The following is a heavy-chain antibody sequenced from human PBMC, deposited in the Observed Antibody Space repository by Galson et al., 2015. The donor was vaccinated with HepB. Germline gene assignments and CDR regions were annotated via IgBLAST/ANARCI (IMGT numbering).Heavy chain of an antibody. J-gene: IGHJ6*02. Sequence: SLRLSCAASGFTFSSYAMSWVRQAPGKGLEWVSAISGSGGSTYYADSVKGRFTISRDNSKNTLYLQMNSLRAEDTAVYYCAKDSSGWSDYYYYGMDVWGQGTTVTVSS. D-gene: IGHD6-19*01. CDR3: AKDSSGWSDYYYYGMDV. CDR2: ISGSGGST. CDR1: GFTFSSYA. V-gene: IGHV3-23*01.